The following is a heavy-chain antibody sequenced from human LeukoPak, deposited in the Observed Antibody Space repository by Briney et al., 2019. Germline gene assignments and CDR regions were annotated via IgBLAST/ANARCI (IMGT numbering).Heavy chain of an antibody. V-gene: IGHV4-4*07. CDR3: ARQVRGDGDYLPYWYFDL. CDR1: GGSISSYY. J-gene: IGHJ2*01. Sequence: SETLSLTCTVSGGSISSYYWSWIRQPAGKGLEWIGRIYTSGSTNSNPSLKSRVPMSVDTSKSQFSLKLSSVTAADTAVYYCARQVRGDGDYLPYWYFDLWGRGTLVTVSS. CDR2: IYTSGST. D-gene: IGHD4-17*01.